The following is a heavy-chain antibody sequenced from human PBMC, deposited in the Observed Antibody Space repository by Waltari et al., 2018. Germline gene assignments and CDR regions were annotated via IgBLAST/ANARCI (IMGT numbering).Heavy chain of an antibody. Sequence: QVKLQESGPGLVKPSETLSLTCTVSGGSISSYYWSWIRQPPGRGLEWNGSVYYSGSNTHHPALTSRVTIASDTSKNCFSLKLSSVTAADTSVYYCSIVPPRYSSGYYSWGQGTLFTVSS. J-gene: IGHJ4*02. CDR1: GGSISSYY. D-gene: IGHD6-19*01. CDR3: SIVPPRYSSGYYS. CDR2: VYYSGSN. V-gene: IGHV4-59*01.